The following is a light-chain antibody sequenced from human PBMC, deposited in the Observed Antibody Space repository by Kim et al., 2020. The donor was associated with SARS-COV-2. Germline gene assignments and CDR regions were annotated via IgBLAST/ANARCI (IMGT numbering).Light chain of an antibody. CDR3: QQYDDWPPWT. CDR1: QSGSST. J-gene: IGKJ1*01. CDR2: DAS. Sequence: SSGETATLSCRASQSGSSTVAWYQQQAGHEPRLLIYDASTRATGSPVRFSGSGSGTDFTLTISSLQSEDVAVYHCQQYDDWPPWTFGQGTKVDIK. V-gene: IGKV3-15*01.